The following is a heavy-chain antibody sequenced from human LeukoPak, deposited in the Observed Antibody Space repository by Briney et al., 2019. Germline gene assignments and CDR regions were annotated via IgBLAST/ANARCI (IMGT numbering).Heavy chain of an antibody. CDR3: ARGHDILTGSHNWFDP. CDR2: IYYGGST. Sequence: SETLSLTCTVSGGSISSYYWSWIRQPPGKGLEWIGYIYYGGSTNYNPSLKSRVTISVDTSKNQFSLKLSSVTAADTAVYYCARGHDILTGSHNWFDPWGQGTLVTVSS. J-gene: IGHJ5*02. CDR1: GGSISSYY. V-gene: IGHV4-59*01. D-gene: IGHD3-9*01.